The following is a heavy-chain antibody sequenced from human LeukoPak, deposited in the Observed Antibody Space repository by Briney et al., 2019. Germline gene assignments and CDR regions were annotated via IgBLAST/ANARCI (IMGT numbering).Heavy chain of an antibody. D-gene: IGHD1-26*01. CDR1: GFTFSSYS. J-gene: IGHJ3*02. CDR2: ISSSSSYI. CDR3: ARFGIVGATSDAFNI. Sequence: PGGSLRLSCAASGFTFSSYSMNWVRQAPGKGLEWVSSISSSSSYIYYADSVKGRFTISRDNAKNSLYLQMNSLRAEDTAVYYCARFGIVGATSDAFNIWGQGKMVTVSS. V-gene: IGHV3-21*01.